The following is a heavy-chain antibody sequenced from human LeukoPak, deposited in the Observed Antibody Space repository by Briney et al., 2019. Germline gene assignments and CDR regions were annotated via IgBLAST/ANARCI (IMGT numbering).Heavy chain of an antibody. J-gene: IGHJ4*02. CDR2: IGGSGANT. CDR3: AKVKSGSWTFVY. CDR1: GFTFSNYA. Sequence: GGSLRLSCAASGFTFSNYAMSWVRQAPGKGLEWVSSIGGSGANTFYADSVKGRFTISRDNSKNTLDLQMNALRAEDTAVYYCAKVKSGSWTFVYWGQGGLVSVSS. V-gene: IGHV3-23*01. D-gene: IGHD6-13*01.